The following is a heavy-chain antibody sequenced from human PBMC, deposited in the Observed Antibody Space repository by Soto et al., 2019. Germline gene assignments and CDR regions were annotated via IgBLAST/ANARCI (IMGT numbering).Heavy chain of an antibody. D-gene: IGHD3-10*01. CDR1: GYTFTGYY. CDR2: INPNSGGT. J-gene: IGHJ3*02. CDR3: ARERAVYYYGSGSSNAFDI. Sequence: ASVKVSCKASGYTFTGYYMHWVRQAPGQGLEWMGWINPNSGGTNYAQKFQGWVTMTRDTSISTAYMELSRLRSDDTAVYCCARERAVYYYGSGSSNAFDIWGQGTMVTVSS. V-gene: IGHV1-2*04.